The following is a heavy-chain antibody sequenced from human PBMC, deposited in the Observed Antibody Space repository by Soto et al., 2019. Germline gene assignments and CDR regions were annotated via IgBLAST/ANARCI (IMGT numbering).Heavy chain of an antibody. CDR1: GGSINSGDYY. J-gene: IGHJ1*01. D-gene: IGHD5-12*01. V-gene: IGHV4-30-4*01. Sequence: PSETLSLTCTVSGGSINSGDYYWTWVRQPPGKGLEWIGYIYYDGNSQHNPSLKSRVTMSIDTSKNQFSLNLSSVTAADTAVYYCARDRRWLPRGPNNWLDLWGQGTXVTV. CDR3: ARDRRWLPRGPNNWLDL. CDR2: IYYDGNS.